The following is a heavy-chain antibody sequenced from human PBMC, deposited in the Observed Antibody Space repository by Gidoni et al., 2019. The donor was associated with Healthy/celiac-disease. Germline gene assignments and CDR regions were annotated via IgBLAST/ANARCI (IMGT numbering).Heavy chain of an antibody. J-gene: IGHJ6*02. CDR3: ARDRFAGDPIPNYYYYYGMDV. V-gene: IGHV4-39*07. Sequence: GWIRQPPGKGLEWIGSIYYSGSTYYNPSLKSRVTISVDTSKNQFSLKLSSVTAADTAVYYCARDRFAGDPIPNYYYYYGMDVWGQGTTVTVSS. D-gene: IGHD3-10*01. CDR2: IYYSGST.